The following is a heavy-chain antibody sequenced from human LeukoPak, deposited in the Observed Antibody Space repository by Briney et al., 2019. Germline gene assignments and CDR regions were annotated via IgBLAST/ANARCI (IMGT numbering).Heavy chain of an antibody. Sequence: PGGSLRPSCAASGFTVSSNYMSWVRQAPGKGLEWVSDIYSGGSTYYADSVKGRFTISRDNSKNTLYLQMNSLRAEDTAVYYCARDRRLTGDDYWGQGTLVTVSS. CDR2: IYSGGST. J-gene: IGHJ4*02. V-gene: IGHV3-66*02. CDR3: ARDRRLTGDDY. D-gene: IGHD7-27*01. CDR1: GFTVSSNY.